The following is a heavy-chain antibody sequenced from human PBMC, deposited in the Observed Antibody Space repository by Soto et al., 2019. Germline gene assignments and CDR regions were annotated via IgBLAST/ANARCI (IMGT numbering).Heavy chain of an antibody. CDR3: ARDLGQWLPHNWFDP. J-gene: IGHJ5*02. D-gene: IGHD6-19*01. CDR1: GGTFSSYA. Sequence: SVKVSCKASGGTFSSYAISWVRQAPGQGLEWMGGIIPIFGTANYAQKFQGRVTITADESTSTAYMELSSLRSEDTAVYYCARDLGQWLPHNWFDPWGQGTLVTVSS. CDR2: IIPIFGTA. V-gene: IGHV1-69*13.